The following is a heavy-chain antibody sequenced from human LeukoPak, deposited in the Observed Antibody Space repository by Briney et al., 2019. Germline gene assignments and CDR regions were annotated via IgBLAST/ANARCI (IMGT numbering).Heavy chain of an antibody. CDR2: INYSGST. V-gene: IGHV4-39*07. J-gene: IGHJ4*02. CDR1: GGSISSSSYY. Sequence: SETLSLTCTVSGGSISSSSYYWGWIRQPPGKGLEWIGSINYSGSTYNNPSLKSRVTISVDTSKNQFSLRLSSVTAADTAVYYCARDTHSSTSYGDYWGQGTLVTVSS. D-gene: IGHD6-6*01. CDR3: ARDTHSSTSYGDY.